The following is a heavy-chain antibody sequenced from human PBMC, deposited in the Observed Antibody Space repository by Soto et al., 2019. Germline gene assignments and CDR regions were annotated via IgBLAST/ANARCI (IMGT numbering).Heavy chain of an antibody. J-gene: IGHJ5*02. V-gene: IGHV4-34*01. Sequence: PSETLSLTCAVYGVPFSGYYWSWIRQPPGKGLEWIGEINHSGSTNYNPSLKSRFTISRDNAKNSLYLQMNSLRAEDTAVYYCAREANYPNWFDPWGQGTLVTVSS. CDR3: AREANYPNWFDP. CDR2: INHSGST. D-gene: IGHD1-7*01. CDR1: GVPFSGYY.